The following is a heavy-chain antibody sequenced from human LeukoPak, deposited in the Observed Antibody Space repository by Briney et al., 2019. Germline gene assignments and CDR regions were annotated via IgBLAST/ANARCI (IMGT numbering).Heavy chain of an antibody. CDR1: GYSFTSYW. CDR3: ARPQSGSIDY. V-gene: IGHV5-51*01. Sequence: GESLKISCKGSGYSFTSYWIAWVRQTPGKGLEYMGIIYPGDSDTRYSPSFQGQVTISADKSISTACLQWSSLKASDTAMYYCARPQSGSIDYWGQGTLVTVSS. J-gene: IGHJ4*02. D-gene: IGHD1-26*01. CDR2: IYPGDSDT.